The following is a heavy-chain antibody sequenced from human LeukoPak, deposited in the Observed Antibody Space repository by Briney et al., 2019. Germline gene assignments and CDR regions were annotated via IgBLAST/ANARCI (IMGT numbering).Heavy chain of an antibody. CDR1: GYTFTGYY. CDR2: INPNSGGT. Sequence: ASVKVPCKASGYTFTGYYMHWVRQAPGQGLEWMGRINPNSGGTNYAQKFQGRVTMTRDTSISTAYMELSRLRSDDTAVYYCARIVPAAMGFDPWGQGTLVTVSS. V-gene: IGHV1-2*06. J-gene: IGHJ5*02. D-gene: IGHD2-2*01. CDR3: ARIVPAAMGFDP.